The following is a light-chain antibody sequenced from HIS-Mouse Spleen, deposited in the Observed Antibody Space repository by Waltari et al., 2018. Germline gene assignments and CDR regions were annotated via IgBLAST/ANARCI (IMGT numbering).Light chain of an antibody. CDR3: AAWDDSLSGQV. CDR1: SSNIGSNY. V-gene: IGLV1-47*01. Sequence: QSVLTQPPSASGTPGQRVTIPCSGSSSNIGSNYVYWYQQLPGTAPKLLIYRNNQRPSGVPDRFSGSKSGTSASLAISGLRSEDEADYYCAAWDDSLSGQVFGGGTKLTVL. J-gene: IGLJ3*02. CDR2: RNN.